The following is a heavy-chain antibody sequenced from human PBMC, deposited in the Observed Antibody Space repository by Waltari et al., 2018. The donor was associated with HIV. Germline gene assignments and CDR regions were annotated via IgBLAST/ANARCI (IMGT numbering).Heavy chain of an antibody. CDR2: IIPMFRTA. CDR3: ARGLRNGGNSPDGY. Sequence: QVQLVQSGAEVRKPGSSVKVSCKVSGGPFSRYVFNWVRQAPGQGLEWVGGIIPMFRTANYAQRFQDRVTITADESTSTVYVEVRSLRSDDTAVYYCARGLRNGGNSPDGYWGQGTLVTVSS. D-gene: IGHD2-8*01. J-gene: IGHJ4*02. V-gene: IGHV1-69*12. CDR1: GGPFSRYV.